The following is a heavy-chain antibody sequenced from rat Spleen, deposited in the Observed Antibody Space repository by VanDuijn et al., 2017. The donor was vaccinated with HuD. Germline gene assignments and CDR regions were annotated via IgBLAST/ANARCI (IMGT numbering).Heavy chain of an antibody. CDR1: GFSLTSYH. J-gene: IGHJ2*01. CDR3: ARDPYSKPFDY. Sequence: QVQLKESGPGLVQPSQTLSLACTVSGFSLTSYHVHWVRQPSGKGLEWMGVIWTGGSTEYNSALKSRLSISRDTSKSQVFLKMSSLQTEDTATYYCARDPYSKPFDYWGQGVMVTVSS. CDR2: IWTGGST. V-gene: IGHV2-43*01. D-gene: IGHD1-2*01.